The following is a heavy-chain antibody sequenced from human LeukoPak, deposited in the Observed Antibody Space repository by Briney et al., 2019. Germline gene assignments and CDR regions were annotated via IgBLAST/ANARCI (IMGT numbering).Heavy chain of an antibody. CDR1: GFTFSSSW. V-gene: IGHV3-74*01. D-gene: IGHD6-13*01. CDR3: STSPSFGSSWYQFNY. CDR2: INGGGSST. Sequence: GGSLRLSCAASGFTFSSSWMHWVRQAPGKGLVWVSRINGGGSSTDYADSVKGRFTISRDNAKNTLYLEMNSLRAEDTAVYYCSTSPSFGSSWYQFNYWGQGTLVTVSS. J-gene: IGHJ4*02.